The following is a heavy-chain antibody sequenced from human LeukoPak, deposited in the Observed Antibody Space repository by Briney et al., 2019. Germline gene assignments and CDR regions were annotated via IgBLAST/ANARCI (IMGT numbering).Heavy chain of an antibody. D-gene: IGHD6-13*01. CDR2: ISYDGSNK. CDR3: AKSPAAETYYFDY. V-gene: IGHV3-30*18. J-gene: IGHJ4*02. CDR1: GFTFSSYG. Sequence: PGRSLRLSCAASGFTFSSYGMHWVRQAPGKGLEWVAVISYDGSNKYYADSVKGRFTISRDNSKNTLYLQMNSLRAEDTAVYYCAKSPAAETYYFDYWGQGTLVTVSS.